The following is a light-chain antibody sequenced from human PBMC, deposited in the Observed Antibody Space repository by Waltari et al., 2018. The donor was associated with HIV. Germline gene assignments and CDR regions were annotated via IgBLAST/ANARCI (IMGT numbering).Light chain of an antibody. CDR1: QSISSN. CDR2: GAS. Sequence: ELVMTQSPAPLSVSPGERPPLSSRASQSISSNLAWYQHKPGQAPRLLIYGASTRASGVPARFSGSGSGTEFTLTISSLQSEDFVVYYCQQYYYWPPRFTFGPGTKVDFK. V-gene: IGKV3-15*01. J-gene: IGKJ3*01. CDR3: QQYYYWPPRFT.